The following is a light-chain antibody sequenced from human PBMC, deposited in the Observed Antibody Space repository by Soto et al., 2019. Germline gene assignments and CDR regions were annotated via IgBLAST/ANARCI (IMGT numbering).Light chain of an antibody. Sequence: QSVLTQPPSASGTPGQRVTISCSGSSSNIGSNVVNWYPRLPGTAPKLLIYAIFQRPSGVPDRFSGSKSGTSASLAISGLQSDDEADYFCAAWDDSLSGPVFGGGTKVTVL. CDR1: SSNIGSNV. J-gene: IGLJ2*01. CDR2: AIF. CDR3: AAWDDSLSGPV. V-gene: IGLV1-44*01.